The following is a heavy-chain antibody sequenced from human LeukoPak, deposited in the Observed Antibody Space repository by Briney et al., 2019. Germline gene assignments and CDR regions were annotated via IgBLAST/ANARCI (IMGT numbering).Heavy chain of an antibody. CDR3: ASTYSGYAMYYFDY. V-gene: IGHV4-59*12. J-gene: IGHJ4*02. Sequence: SETLSLTCTVSGGSISSYYWSWIRQPPGKGLEWIGYIYYSGSTNYNPSLKSRVTISVDTSKNQFSLKLSSVTAADTAVYYCASTYSGYAMYYFDYWGQGTLVTVSS. CDR2: IYYSGST. CDR1: GGSISSYY. D-gene: IGHD5-12*01.